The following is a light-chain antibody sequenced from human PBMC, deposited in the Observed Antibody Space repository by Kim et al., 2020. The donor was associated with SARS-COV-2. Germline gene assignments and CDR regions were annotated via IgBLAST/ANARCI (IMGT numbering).Light chain of an antibody. V-gene: IGKV3-15*01. CDR1: LSVGSN. CDR3: QQYNNWSSWT. J-gene: IGKJ1*01. Sequence: SPGDGVTLSCRASLSVGSNLAWYQQKPGQPPRLLIYDASTRATDIPARFSGSGSGTEFTLTISDLQSEDFALYYCQQYNNWSSWTFGRGTKVDIK. CDR2: DAS.